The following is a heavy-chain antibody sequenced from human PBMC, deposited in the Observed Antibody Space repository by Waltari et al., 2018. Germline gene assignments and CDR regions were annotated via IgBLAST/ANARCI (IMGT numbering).Heavy chain of an antibody. Sequence: QVQLQQWGAGLLKPSETLSLTCAVYGGSFSGYYWSWIRQAPGKGLEWSGEIKHSGSTNYTPSLKRRVTISVDTSKNQFSRKLSSVTAAATAVYYCARVGGSGYYRLLPFDYWGQGTLVTVSS. CDR3: ARVGGSGYYRLLPFDY. V-gene: IGHV4-34*01. CDR1: GGSFSGYY. CDR2: IKHSGST. J-gene: IGHJ4*02. D-gene: IGHD3-22*01.